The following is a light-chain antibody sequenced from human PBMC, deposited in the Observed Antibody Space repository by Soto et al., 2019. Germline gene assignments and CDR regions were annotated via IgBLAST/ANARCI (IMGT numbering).Light chain of an antibody. J-gene: IGKJ5*01. CDR1: QNIHTN. CDR2: GAS. CDR3: QQYHHWPPIT. Sequence: EIVVTQSPATLSVSPGERATLSCRAGQNIHTNLAWYQQKPGQAPRLLFYGASTGATGIPARFSGSGSGTEFTLTISSLQSEDCAIYYCQQYHHWPPITFGQGTRLENK. V-gene: IGKV3-15*01.